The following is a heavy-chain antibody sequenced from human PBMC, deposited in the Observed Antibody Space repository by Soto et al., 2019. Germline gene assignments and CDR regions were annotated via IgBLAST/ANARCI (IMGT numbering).Heavy chain of an antibody. V-gene: IGHV3-23*01. J-gene: IGHJ6*02. CDR1: GFTFSSYA. CDR2: ISGSAGST. CDR3: AKYRGQWLVSYYYYGMDV. Sequence: GGSLRLSCAASGFTFSSYAMSWVRQAPGKGLEWVSLISGSAGSTYYADSVKGRFTISRDNSKNTLYLQMNSLRAEDTAVYYCAKYRGQWLVSYYYYGMDVWGQGTKVTAP. D-gene: IGHD6-19*01.